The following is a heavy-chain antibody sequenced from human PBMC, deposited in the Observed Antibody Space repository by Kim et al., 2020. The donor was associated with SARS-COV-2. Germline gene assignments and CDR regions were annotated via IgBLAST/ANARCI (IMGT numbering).Heavy chain of an antibody. D-gene: IGHD6-13*01. J-gene: IGHJ6*02. V-gene: IGHV3-74*01. CDR3: ARALTDRWPSRGYYGMDV. Sequence: GGSLRLSCAASGFTFSSNWMHWVRQAPGQGLVWVSRINSDGSSASYVDSVKGRFTISRDNARNTLFLQMNSLRAEDTAVYYCARALTDRWPSRGYYGMDVWGQGATVIVSS. CDR2: INSDGSSA. CDR1: GFTFSSNW.